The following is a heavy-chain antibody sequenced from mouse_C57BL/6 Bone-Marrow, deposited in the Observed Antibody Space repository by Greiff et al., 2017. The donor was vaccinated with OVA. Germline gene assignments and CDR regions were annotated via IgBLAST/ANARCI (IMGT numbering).Heavy chain of an antibody. J-gene: IGHJ1*03. V-gene: IGHV1-55*01. CDR1: GYTFTSYW. CDR3: ARNLFISSVVASDWYYGV. Sequence: VQLQQPGAELVKPGASVKMSCKASGYTFTSYWITWVKQRPGQGLEWIGDIYPGSGSTNYNEKFKSKATLTVDTSSSTAYMQLSSLTSEASAVYYGARNLFISSVVASDWYYGVWGTGATVTVAS. D-gene: IGHD1-1*01. CDR2: IYPGSGST.